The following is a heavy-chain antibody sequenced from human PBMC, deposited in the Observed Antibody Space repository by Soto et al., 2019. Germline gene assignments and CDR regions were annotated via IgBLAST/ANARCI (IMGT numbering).Heavy chain of an antibody. V-gene: IGHV3-23*01. CDR2: IRESGGST. D-gene: IGHD6-6*01. Sequence: WGSLRLSCAASGFTFSSDWMTWVRQAPGKGLEWVANIRESGGSTSYSDSVRGRFTISRDNTQNTLYLQMNSLRAEDTAVYYCAKDRKSTSSKGAFDIWGQGTMVTVSS. J-gene: IGHJ3*02. CDR1: GFTFSSDW. CDR3: AKDRKSTSSKGAFDI.